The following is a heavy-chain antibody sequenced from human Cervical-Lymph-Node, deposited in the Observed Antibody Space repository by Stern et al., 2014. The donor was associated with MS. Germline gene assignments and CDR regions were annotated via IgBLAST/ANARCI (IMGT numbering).Heavy chain of an antibody. CDR3: ARDLYHDGSAYRTTPLFDF. J-gene: IGHJ4*02. CDR1: GDTFNNYG. CDR2: ITPIVDLA. D-gene: IGHD3-22*01. V-gene: IGHV1-69*09. Sequence: QVQLGQSGAEVKKPGSSVKVSCKASGDTFNNYGISWVRQAPGQGPEWMGRITPIVDLANSAQKFQDRVTISADKSTNTAYMELSSLRSDDTAVYYCARDLYHDGSAYRTTPLFDFWGQGTLVTGSS.